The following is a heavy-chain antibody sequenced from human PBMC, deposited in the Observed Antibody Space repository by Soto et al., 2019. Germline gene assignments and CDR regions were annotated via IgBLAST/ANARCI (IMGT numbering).Heavy chain of an antibody. CDR2: IYYSGST. CDR3: ARGRGSTVRHLSGGMDV. CDR1: GGSISSGGYY. V-gene: IGHV4-31*03. Sequence: QVQLQESGPGLLKPSQTLSLTCTVSGGSISSGGYYWSWIRQHPGKGLEWIGYIYYSGSTYYHPSLKSRVTISVDTSKNQFSLKLSSVTAADTAVYYCARGRGSTVRHLSGGMDVWGQGTTVTVSS. D-gene: IGHD4-17*01. J-gene: IGHJ6*02.